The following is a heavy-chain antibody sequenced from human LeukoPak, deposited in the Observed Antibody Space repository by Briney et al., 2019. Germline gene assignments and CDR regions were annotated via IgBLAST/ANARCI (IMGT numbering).Heavy chain of an antibody. CDR1: GGSISSYY. J-gene: IGHJ3*02. CDR2: IYYSGST. Sequence: SETLSLTCTVSGGSISSYYWSWIRQPPGKGLEWIGYIYYSGSTNYNPSLKSRVTISVDTSKNQFSLKLSSVTAADTAVYYCARDGLEAFGIWGQGTMVTVSS. V-gene: IGHV4-59*01. CDR3: ARDGLEAFGI.